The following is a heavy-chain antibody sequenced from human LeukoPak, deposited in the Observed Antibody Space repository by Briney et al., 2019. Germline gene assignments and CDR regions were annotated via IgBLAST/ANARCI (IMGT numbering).Heavy chain of an antibody. CDR3: ARDSKAYDFWSGYQRTNWFDP. Sequence: SVKVSCKASGYTFTGYYMHWVRQAPGQGLEWMGGIIPIFGTANYAQKFQGRVTITADKSTSTAYMELSSLRSEDTAVYYCARDSKAYDFWSGYQRTNWFDPWGQGTLVTVSS. V-gene: IGHV1-69*06. D-gene: IGHD3-3*01. J-gene: IGHJ5*02. CDR2: IIPIFGTA. CDR1: GYTFTGYY.